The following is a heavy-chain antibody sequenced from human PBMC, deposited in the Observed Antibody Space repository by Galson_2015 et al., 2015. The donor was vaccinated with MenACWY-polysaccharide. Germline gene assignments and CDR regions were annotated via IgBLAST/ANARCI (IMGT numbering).Heavy chain of an antibody. D-gene: IGHD3-10*01. CDR1: GFTFTTYT. V-gene: IGHV3-30-3*01. Sequence: SLRLSCAASGFTFTTYTMHWVRQAPGNGLEWVAVVSNDGSNKYYADSVKGRFTISRDNSKNTLYLQMNSLRAEDTAVYYCARGGSTYYYGSGTYYKFDSWGQGTLVTVSS. J-gene: IGHJ4*02. CDR2: VSNDGSNK. CDR3: ARGGSTYYYGSGTYYKFDS.